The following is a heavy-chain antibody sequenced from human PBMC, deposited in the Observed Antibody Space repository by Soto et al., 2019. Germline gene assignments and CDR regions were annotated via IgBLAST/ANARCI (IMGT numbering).Heavy chain of an antibody. CDR2: IWYDGSNK. J-gene: IGHJ6*03. Sequence: GGSLRLSCAASGFTFSSYGMHWVRQAPGKGLEWVAVIWYDGSNKYYADSVKGRFTISRDNSKNTLYLQMNSLRAEDTAVYYCARDPSSPYFDYYYMDVWGKGTTVTVSS. CDR1: GFTFSSYG. V-gene: IGHV3-33*01. CDR3: ARDPSSPYFDYYYMDV. D-gene: IGHD3-9*01.